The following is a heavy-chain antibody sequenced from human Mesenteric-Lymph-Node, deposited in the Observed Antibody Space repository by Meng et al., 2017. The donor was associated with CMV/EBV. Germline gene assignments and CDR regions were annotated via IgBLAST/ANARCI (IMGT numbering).Heavy chain of an antibody. CDR3: ARDLRGLAVTDNPADTFDY. V-gene: IGHV1-46*01. D-gene: IGHD6-19*01. Sequence: ASVKVSCKASGYTFSSHYIHWVRQAPGQGLEWMGLINPSDGSTSYAQKFQGRVTMTRDTSTRTVYMELTSLRSEDTAVYYCARDLRGLAVTDNPADTFDYWGQGTLVTVSS. J-gene: IGHJ4*02. CDR2: INPSDGST. CDR1: GYTFSSHY.